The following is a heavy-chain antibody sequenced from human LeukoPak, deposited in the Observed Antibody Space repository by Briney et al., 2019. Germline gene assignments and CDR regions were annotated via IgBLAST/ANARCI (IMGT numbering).Heavy chain of an antibody. V-gene: IGHV4-59*01. CDR3: ARIHRYCSGGACYVLDN. J-gene: IGHJ4*02. Sequence: PSETLSLTCTVSGGSISSYYWSWIRQPPGKGLEWIGYVYYSGSTNYNPSFKSRITISVDTSRNQFSLQLSSVTAADTAVYYCARIHRYCSGGACYVLDNWGQGTLVAVSS. CDR1: GGSISSYY. CDR2: VYYSGST. D-gene: IGHD2-15*01.